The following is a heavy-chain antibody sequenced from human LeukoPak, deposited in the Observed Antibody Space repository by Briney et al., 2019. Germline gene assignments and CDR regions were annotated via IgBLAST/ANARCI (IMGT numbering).Heavy chain of an antibody. CDR2: INPNSGGT. CDR1: GYTFTGYY. J-gene: IGHJ4*02. V-gene: IGHV1-2*02. Sequence: GASVKVSCKASGYTFTGYYMHWVRQAPGQGLEWRGWINPNSGGTNYAQKFQGRVTMTRDTSISTAYMELSRLRSDDTAVYYCARDGQWLVLAGPDYWGQGTLVTVSS. D-gene: IGHD6-19*01. CDR3: ARDGQWLVLAGPDY.